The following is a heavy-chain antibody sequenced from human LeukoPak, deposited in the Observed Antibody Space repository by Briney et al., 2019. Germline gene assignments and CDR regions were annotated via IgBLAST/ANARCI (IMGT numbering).Heavy chain of an antibody. CDR1: GDSIIPNIYW. D-gene: IGHD3/OR15-3a*01. CDR2: TFYTGRT. V-gene: IGHV4-39*01. Sequence: SATLSLTCTVSGDSIIPNIYWWDWVRLPPGKGLEWIGATFYTGRTFYNPSLKSRVTISVDTSKNQFSLDLNSATAADTADYYCARRRHNFDFYNVWGQGTRVLVSS. CDR3: ARRRHNFDFYNV. J-gene: IGHJ3*01.